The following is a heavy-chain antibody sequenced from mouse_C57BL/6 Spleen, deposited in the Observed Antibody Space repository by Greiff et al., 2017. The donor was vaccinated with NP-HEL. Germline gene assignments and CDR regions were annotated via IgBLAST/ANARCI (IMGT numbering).Heavy chain of an antibody. Sequence: VQLVESGAELVKPGASVKISCKASGYAFSSYWMNWVKQRPGKGLEWIGQIYPGDGDTNYNGKFKGKATLTAAKSSSTAYMQLSSLTSEDSAVYFCARNYYGSSPFAYWGQGTLVTVSA. CDR2: IYPGDGDT. CDR3: ARNYYGSSPFAY. J-gene: IGHJ3*01. CDR1: GYAFSSYW. D-gene: IGHD1-1*01. V-gene: IGHV1-80*01.